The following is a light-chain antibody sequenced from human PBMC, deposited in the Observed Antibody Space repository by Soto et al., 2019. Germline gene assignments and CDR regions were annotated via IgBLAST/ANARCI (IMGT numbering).Light chain of an antibody. Sequence: QSALTQPASVSGSPGQSITISCIGTSGDVGNYNYVSWYQQHPGKVPKLMIYEVSNRPSGVSHRFSGSKSGNTASLTISGLQAEDEADYYCSSYTTSRFYVFGPGTKVTVL. CDR3: SSYTTSRFYV. CDR1: SGDVGNYNY. V-gene: IGLV2-14*01. CDR2: EVS. J-gene: IGLJ1*01.